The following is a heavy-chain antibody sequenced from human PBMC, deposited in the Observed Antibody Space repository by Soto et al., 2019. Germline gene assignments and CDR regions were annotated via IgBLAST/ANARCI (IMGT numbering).Heavy chain of an antibody. V-gene: IGHV1-18*04. CDR1: GYTFTGYY. J-gene: IGHJ5*02. CDR3: ARVVVSGHNWFDP. Sequence: ASVKVSCKASGYTFTGYYMHWVRQAPGQGLEWMGWISANTGDTNYAQKLQGRVTMTTDTSTNTVYMELKSLRSDDTAVYYCARVVVSGHNWFDPWGQGTLVTVSS. CDR2: ISANTGDT. D-gene: IGHD2-15*01.